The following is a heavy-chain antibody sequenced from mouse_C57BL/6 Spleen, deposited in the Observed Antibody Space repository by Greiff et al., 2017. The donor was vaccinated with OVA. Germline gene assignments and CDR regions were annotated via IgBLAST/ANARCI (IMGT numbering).Heavy chain of an antibody. J-gene: IGHJ2*01. CDR1: GYAFSSSW. Sequence: VQRVESGPELVKPGASVKISCKASGYAFSSSWMNWVKQRPGKGLEWIGRIYPGDGDTNYNGKFKGKATLTADKSSSTAYMQLSSLTSEDSAVYFCARGNYRDYWGQGTTLTVSS. CDR3: ARGNYRDY. V-gene: IGHV1-82*01. CDR2: IYPGDGDT.